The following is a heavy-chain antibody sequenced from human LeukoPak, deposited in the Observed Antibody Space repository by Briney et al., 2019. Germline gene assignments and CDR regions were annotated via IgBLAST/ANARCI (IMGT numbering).Heavy chain of an antibody. CDR3: ARDRDGYNYY. Sequence: PGGSLRLSCAASGFIVSSNYMTWVRQAPGKGLEWVSVIYSGGTTYYADSVKGRFTISRDNSKNTLYLQMNSLRAEDTAVYYCARDRDGYNYYWGQRTLVTVSS. D-gene: IGHD5-24*01. CDR2: IYSGGTT. CDR1: GFIVSSNY. J-gene: IGHJ4*02. V-gene: IGHV3-53*01.